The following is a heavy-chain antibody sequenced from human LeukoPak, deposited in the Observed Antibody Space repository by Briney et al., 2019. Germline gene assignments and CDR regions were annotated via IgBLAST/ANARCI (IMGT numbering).Heavy chain of an antibody. V-gene: IGHV3-23*01. CDR2: ISGSGGST. Sequence: GGSLRLSCAASGFTFSSYAMSWVRQAPGKGLEWVSTISGSGGSTYHADSVKGRFTISRDNSKNTLYLQMNSLRAGDTAVYYCAKGPYYYDSSAYHYGAFDIWGQG. D-gene: IGHD3-22*01. CDR3: AKGPYYYDSSAYHYGAFDI. CDR1: GFTFSSYA. J-gene: IGHJ3*02.